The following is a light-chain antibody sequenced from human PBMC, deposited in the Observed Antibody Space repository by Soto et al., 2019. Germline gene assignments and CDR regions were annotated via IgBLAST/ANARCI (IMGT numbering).Light chain of an antibody. CDR2: DAS. V-gene: IGKV3-11*01. CDR1: QSVSSY. Sequence: EIVLTQSPATLSLSPGERATLSCRASQSVSSYLGWYQQRPGQAPRLLIYDASNRATGIPARFSGGGSGTAFAPLISSLEHADFEVYYCQQGGTFGQGTRLEIK. J-gene: IGKJ5*01. CDR3: QQGGT.